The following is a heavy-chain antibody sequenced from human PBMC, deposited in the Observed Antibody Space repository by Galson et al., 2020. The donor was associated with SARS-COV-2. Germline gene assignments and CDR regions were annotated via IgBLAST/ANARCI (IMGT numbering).Heavy chain of an antibody. CDR1: GGSMSNSPYY. Sequence: SETLSLTCTVSGGSMSNSPYYWDWIRLPPGNGLEWIGTIYYSGTTYYNPSLQSRVTMSVDTSKNQFSLRLSPVTAADTAVYFCSRDGVLYSGGGRYYFDSWGQGALVTVSS. V-gene: IGHV4-39*07. CDR3: SRDGVLYSGGGRYYFDS. J-gene: IGHJ4*02. D-gene: IGHD1-26*01. CDR2: IYYSGTT.